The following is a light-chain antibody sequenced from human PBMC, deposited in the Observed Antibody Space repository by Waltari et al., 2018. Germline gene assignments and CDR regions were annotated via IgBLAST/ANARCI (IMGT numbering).Light chain of an antibody. CDR3: MQHKALPLT. Sequence: DIVMTQTPLSLPVTPGEPASISCRSSQSLLHTDGYTYLDWFLQKPGQSPQVLIYGGSNRASGVPDRFSGSGSGTEFTLNINKVEAEDVGLYYCMQHKALPLTFGGGTKVEIK. CDR1: QSLLHTDGYTY. V-gene: IGKV2-40*01. J-gene: IGKJ4*01. CDR2: GGS.